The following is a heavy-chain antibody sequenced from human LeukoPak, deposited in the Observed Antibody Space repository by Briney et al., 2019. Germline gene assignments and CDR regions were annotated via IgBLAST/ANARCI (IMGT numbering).Heavy chain of an antibody. CDR2: INPNSGGT. CDR3: ARGKSSSWYYYYYMDV. J-gene: IGHJ6*03. CDR1: GYTSTGYY. D-gene: IGHD6-13*01. V-gene: IGHV1-2*02. Sequence: GASVKVSCKASGYTSTGYYMHWVRQAPGQGLEWMGWINPNSGGTNYAQKFQGRVTMTRDTSISTAYMELSRLRSDDTAVYYRARGKSSSWYYYYYMDVWGKGTTVTVSS.